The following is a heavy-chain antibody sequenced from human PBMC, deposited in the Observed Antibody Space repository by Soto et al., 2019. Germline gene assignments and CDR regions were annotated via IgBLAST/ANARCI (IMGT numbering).Heavy chain of an antibody. CDR1: GFTVSSNY. Sequence: GGSLRLSCAASGFTVSSNYMSWVRQAPGKGLEWVSVIYSGGSTYYADSVKGRFTISRDNSKNTLYLQMNSLRDEDTAVYYCAYCSGRPGTIDYWGQGTLVTVSS. CDR3: AYCSGRPGTIDY. J-gene: IGHJ4*02. V-gene: IGHV3-66*01. D-gene: IGHD6-19*01. CDR2: IYSGGST.